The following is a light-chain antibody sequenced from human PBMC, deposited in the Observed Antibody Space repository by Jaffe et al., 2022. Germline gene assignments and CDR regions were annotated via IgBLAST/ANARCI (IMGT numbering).Light chain of an antibody. Sequence: DIQMTQSPSSLSASFGDRVTITCQASQDIRKFLNWYQQKPGKAPNLLIFDASNLEIGVPSRFSGSGSGTDFTLTISSLQPEDIGTYYCQQYDNLPLTFGGGTKVEIK. J-gene: IGKJ4*01. CDR2: DAS. V-gene: IGKV1-33*01. CDR3: QQYDNLPLT. CDR1: QDIRKF.